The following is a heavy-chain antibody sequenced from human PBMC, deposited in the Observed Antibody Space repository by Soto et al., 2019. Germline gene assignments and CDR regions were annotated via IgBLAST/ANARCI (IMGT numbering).Heavy chain of an antibody. J-gene: IGHJ6*02. Sequence: QVQLVQSGAEVKKPGASVKVSCKTSGYTFNNYCISWVRQAPGQGLEWMGWISDYNGNTNYPQKFQGRVTMTTDTSTKTVYMVLTSLRSDDTAVYYCARDGYYDSGSYGMDVWGRGTTVTVSS. V-gene: IGHV1-18*01. CDR3: ARDGYYDSGSYGMDV. CDR1: GYTFNNYC. D-gene: IGHD3-10*01. CDR2: ISDYNGNT.